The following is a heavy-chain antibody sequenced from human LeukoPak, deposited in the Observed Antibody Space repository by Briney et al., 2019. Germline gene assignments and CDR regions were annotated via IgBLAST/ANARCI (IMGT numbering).Heavy chain of an antibody. V-gene: IGHV3-53*01. CDR2: VYSGGST. J-gene: IGHJ5*02. CDR3: ARGYLREPFDP. Sequence: GGSLRLSCAAFGFTVSTSYMSWARQAPGKGLEWVSVVYSGGSTHYADSVKGRFTISRDNSKNTLYLQMNRLRGEDTAVYYCARGYLREPFDPWGQGTLVIVSS. D-gene: IGHD1-14*01. CDR1: GFTVSTSY.